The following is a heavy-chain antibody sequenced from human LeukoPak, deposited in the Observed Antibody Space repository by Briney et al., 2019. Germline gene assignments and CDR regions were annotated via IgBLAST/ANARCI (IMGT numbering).Heavy chain of an antibody. V-gene: IGHV1-2*02. CDR3: ARDLGWDSSGYYLPYLIDY. CDR2: INPNSGGT. J-gene: IGHJ4*02. CDR1: GFTFSSDA. D-gene: IGHD3-22*01. Sequence: GKSLRLSCAASGFTFSSDAMHWVRQAPGQGLEWMGWINPNSGGTNYAQKFQGRVTMTRDTSISTAYMELSRLRSDDTAVYYCARDLGWDSSGYYLPYLIDYWGQGTLVTVSS.